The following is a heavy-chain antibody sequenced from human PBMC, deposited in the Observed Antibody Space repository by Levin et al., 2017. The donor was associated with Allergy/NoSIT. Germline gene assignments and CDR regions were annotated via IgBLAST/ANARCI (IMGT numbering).Heavy chain of an antibody. Sequence: SLKISCAASGFTFDDYAMHWVRQAPGKGLEWVSGISWNSGSIVYADSVKGRFTISRDNAKNSLYLQMNSLRAEDTALYYWAKDTRNYDFWSGYYDYWGQGTLVTVSS. V-gene: IGHV3-9*01. CDR3: AKDTRNYDFWSGYYDY. CDR1: GFTFDDYA. D-gene: IGHD3-3*01. CDR2: ISWNSGSI. J-gene: IGHJ4*02.